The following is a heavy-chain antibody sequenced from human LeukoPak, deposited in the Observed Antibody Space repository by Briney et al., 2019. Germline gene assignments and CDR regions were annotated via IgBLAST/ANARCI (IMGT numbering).Heavy chain of an antibody. D-gene: IGHD5-18*01. CDR3: ARELLDTAMPELYYYGMDV. Sequence: SETLSLTCTVSGGSISSGGYYWSWLRPPPGKGLVWIGYIYHSGSTHYNPSLKSRVTISVDRSKNQFSLKLRSVTAADTAVYYCARELLDTAMPELYYYGMDVWGQGTTVTVSS. V-gene: IGHV4-30-2*01. J-gene: IGHJ6*02. CDR1: GGSISSGGYY. CDR2: IYHSGST.